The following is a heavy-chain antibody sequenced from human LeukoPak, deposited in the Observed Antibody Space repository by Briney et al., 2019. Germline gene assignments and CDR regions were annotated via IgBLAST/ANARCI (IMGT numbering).Heavy chain of an antibody. CDR1: GYTFTGYY. D-gene: IGHD3-22*01. CDR3: ARESYYYDSRPDAFDI. J-gene: IGHJ3*02. V-gene: IGHV1-2*02. Sequence: ASVKVSCKASGYTFTGYYMHWVRQAPGQGLEWMGWINPNSGGTNYAQKFQGRVTMTRDTSISTAYMELSRLRSDDTAVYYCARESYYYDSRPDAFDIWGQGTMVTVSS. CDR2: INPNSGGT.